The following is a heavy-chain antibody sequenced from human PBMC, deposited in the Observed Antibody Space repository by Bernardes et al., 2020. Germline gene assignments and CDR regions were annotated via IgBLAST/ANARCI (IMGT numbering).Heavy chain of an antibody. CDR3: ARDLGRSSGWYRGDAFDI. CDR2: ISYDGSNK. Sequence: GGSLRLSCAASGFTFSSYGMHWVRQAPGKGLEWVAVISYDGSNKYYADSVKGRFTISRDNSKNTLYLQMNSLRADDTAVYYCARDLGRSSGWYRGDAFDIWGQGTMVTVSS. CDR1: GFTFSSYG. V-gene: IGHV3-30*03. J-gene: IGHJ3*02. D-gene: IGHD6-19*01.